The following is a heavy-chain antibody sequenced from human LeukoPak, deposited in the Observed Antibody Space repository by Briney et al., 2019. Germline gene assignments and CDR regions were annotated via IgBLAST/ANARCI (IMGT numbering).Heavy chain of an antibody. CDR1: GYSFTSYW. J-gene: IGHJ4*02. Sequence: GESLKISCKGTGYSFTSYWIGWVRQMPGKGLEWMGIIYPGDSDTRYSPSFQGQVTISADKSISTAYLQWSSLKASDTAMYYCARSTTVTTYYFDYWGQGTLVTVSS. D-gene: IGHD4-17*01. V-gene: IGHV5-51*01. CDR3: ARSTTVTTYYFDY. CDR2: IYPGDSDT.